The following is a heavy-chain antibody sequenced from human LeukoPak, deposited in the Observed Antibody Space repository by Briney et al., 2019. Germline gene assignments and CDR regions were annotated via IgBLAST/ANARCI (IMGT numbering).Heavy chain of an antibody. CDR1: GFSFSTYS. J-gene: IGHJ1*01. CDR3: ASLDGGNSD. V-gene: IGHV3-21*01. Sequence: GGSLRPSCAASGFSFSTYSMNWVRQAPGKGLEWVSSITSTSSYIFYAESVKGRFTISRDNAKNSLYLQMNSLRAEDTAVYYCASLDGGNSDWGQGTLVTVSS. CDR2: ITSTSSYI. D-gene: IGHD4-23*01.